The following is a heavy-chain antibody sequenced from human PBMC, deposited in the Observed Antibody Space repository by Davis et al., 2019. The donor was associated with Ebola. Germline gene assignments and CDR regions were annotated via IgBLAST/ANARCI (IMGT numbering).Heavy chain of an antibody. D-gene: IGHD2-8*02. CDR3: VRDDLTGLMDS. V-gene: IGHV4-30-4*08. CDR2: IHHSGGT. J-gene: IGHJ4*02. CDR1: GGSITSGDYS. Sequence: SETLSLTCTVSGGSITSGDYSWSWIRQSPGKALEWIGYIHHSGGTYYNPSLKSRLTISVDTSKNQFSLRLNSVTAADTATYYCVRDDLTGLMDSWGQGTLVTVSS.